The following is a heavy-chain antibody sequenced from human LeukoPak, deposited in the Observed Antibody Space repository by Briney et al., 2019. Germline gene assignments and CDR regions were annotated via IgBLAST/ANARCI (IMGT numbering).Heavy chain of an antibody. CDR3: ARDYGNNWFDP. J-gene: IGHJ5*02. CDR2: IYYSGDT. V-gene: IGHV4-31*03. D-gene: IGHD4-17*01. CDR1: GGSISSGDYY. Sequence: SETLSLTCTVSGGSISSGDYYWSWIRQHPGKGLEWIGYIYYSGDTYYNPSLRSRVSISVDTSKDQFSLKLSSVTAADTAMYYCARDYGNNWFDPWGQGTLVTVSA.